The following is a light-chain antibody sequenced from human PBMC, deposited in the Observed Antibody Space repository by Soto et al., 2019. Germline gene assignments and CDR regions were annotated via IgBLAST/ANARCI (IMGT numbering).Light chain of an antibody. CDR3: HQYGSSPTT. CDR1: QTVRNNY. CDR2: DAS. V-gene: IGKV3-20*01. J-gene: IGKJ1*01. Sequence: EFVLTQSPGTLSLSPGERATLSCRASQTVRNNYLAWYQQKPGQAPRLLIYDASSRATGIPDRFSGSGSGTDFSLTISRLEPEDFAVYYCHQYGSSPTTLGQGTKVDI.